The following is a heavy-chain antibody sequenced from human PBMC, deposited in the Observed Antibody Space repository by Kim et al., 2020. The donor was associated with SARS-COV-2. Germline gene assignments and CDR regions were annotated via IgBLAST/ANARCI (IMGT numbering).Heavy chain of an antibody. J-gene: IGHJ4*02. V-gene: IGHV3-30*18. CDR2: ISYDGSNK. D-gene: IGHD2-8*01. CDR1: GFTFSSYG. Sequence: GGSLRLSCAASGFTFSSYGMHWVRQAPGKGLEWVAVISYDGSNKYYADSVKGRFTISRDNSKNTLYLQMKSLRAEDTAVYYCAKALWTYAADRWGQGTLVTVSS. CDR3: AKALWTYAADR.